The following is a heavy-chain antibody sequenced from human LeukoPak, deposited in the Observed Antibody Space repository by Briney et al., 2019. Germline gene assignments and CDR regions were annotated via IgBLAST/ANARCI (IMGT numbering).Heavy chain of an antibody. D-gene: IGHD2-2*01. CDR1: GFTFSNYW. CDR2: ISSDGSGA. Sequence: TGGSLRLSCAASGFTFSNYWVHWVRQAPGKGLVWVSRISSDGSGATYADSVKGRFTISRDNAKNTLYLEASSLRAEDTAVYYCARVGYYSSNAFDMWGQGTMVTVSS. J-gene: IGHJ3*02. CDR3: ARVGYYSSNAFDM. V-gene: IGHV3-74*01.